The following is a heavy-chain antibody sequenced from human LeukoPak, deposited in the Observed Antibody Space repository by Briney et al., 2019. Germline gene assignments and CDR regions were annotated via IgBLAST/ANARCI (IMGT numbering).Heavy chain of an antibody. V-gene: IGHV2-5*01. CDR1: GFSLSASRLG. Sequence: SGPTLVKPTQTLTLTCTFSGFSLSASRLGVGWIRQPPGKALEWLALLYWNDEKRYSPSLKSRLTLPKDTSKNQVVLTMTNVDPVDTATYYCAHGRTDYGDKGTGWFDPWGQGIFVTVSS. CDR2: LYWNDEK. J-gene: IGHJ5*02. CDR3: AHGRTDYGDKGTGWFDP. D-gene: IGHD4-17*01.